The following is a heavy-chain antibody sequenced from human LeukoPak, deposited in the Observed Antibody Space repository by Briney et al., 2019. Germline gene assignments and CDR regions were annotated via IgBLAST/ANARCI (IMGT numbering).Heavy chain of an antibody. CDR2: ISFSSSYI. J-gene: IGHJ4*02. CDR3: AKNRRYHDY. V-gene: IGHV3-21*04. D-gene: IGHD2-2*01. Sequence: GSLRLSCAASGFTFSSYSMNWVRQAPGKGLEWVSSISFSSSYIFYSDSVKGRFTISRDNSKNTLYLQMNSLRADDTAVYYCAKNRRYHDYWGQGTLVTVSS. CDR1: GFTFSSYS.